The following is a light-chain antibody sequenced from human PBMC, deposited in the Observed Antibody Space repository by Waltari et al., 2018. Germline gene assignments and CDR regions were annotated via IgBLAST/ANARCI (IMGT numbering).Light chain of an antibody. CDR1: ESLSSY. CDR3: QQRTNWVTT. J-gene: IGKJ5*01. CDR2: DAS. Sequence: EIELTKSPATLSLYPGERAPLSCRANESLSSYLAWNQQKPGQAPRLLIYDASNRAAGIPDRFSGSGYETDFTLTISSLEPEDFAIYYCQQRTNWVTTFGQGTRLDIK. V-gene: IGKV3-11*01.